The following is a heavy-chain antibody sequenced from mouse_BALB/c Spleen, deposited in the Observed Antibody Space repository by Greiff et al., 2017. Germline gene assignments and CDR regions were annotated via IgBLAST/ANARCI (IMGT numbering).Heavy chain of an antibody. D-gene: IGHD2-10*02. CDR2: INPSSGYT. V-gene: IGHV1-4*01. J-gene: IGHJ2*01. Sequence: QVHVKQSGAELARPGASVKMSCKASGYTFTSYTMHWVKQRPGQGLEWIGYINPSSGYTNYNQKFKDKATLTADKSSSTAYMQLSSLTSEDSAVYYCARGGYGNSYYFDYWGQGTTLTVSS. CDR3: ARGGYGNSYYFDY. CDR1: GYTFTSYT.